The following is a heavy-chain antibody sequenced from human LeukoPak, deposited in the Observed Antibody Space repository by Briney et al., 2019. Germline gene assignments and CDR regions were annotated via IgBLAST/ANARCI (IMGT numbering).Heavy chain of an antibody. D-gene: IGHD3-22*01. CDR2: ISAYNGNT. CDR3: ARVPPMNYYDSSGYRGSFDY. J-gene: IGHJ4*02. CDR1: GYTFTSYG. Sequence: GASVKVSCKASGYTFTSYGISWVRQAPGQGLEWMGWISAYNGNTNYAQKLQGRVTMTTDTSTSTAYMELRSLGSDDTAVYYCARVPPMNYYDSSGYRGSFDYWGQGTLVTVSS. V-gene: IGHV1-18*01.